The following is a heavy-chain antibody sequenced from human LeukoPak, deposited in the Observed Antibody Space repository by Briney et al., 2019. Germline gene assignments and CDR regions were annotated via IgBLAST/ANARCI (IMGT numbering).Heavy chain of an antibody. Sequence: GGSLRLSCVVSGITLSNYMSWVRQAPGKGLEWVSVIYSGGSTYYADSVKGRFTISRDNSKNTLYLQMNSLRVEDTAVYYCARDTPISMAYGMDVWGQGTTVTVSS. CDR2: IYSGGST. J-gene: IGHJ6*02. CDR1: GITLSNY. D-gene: IGHD3-10*01. CDR3: ARDTPISMAYGMDV. V-gene: IGHV3-66*01.